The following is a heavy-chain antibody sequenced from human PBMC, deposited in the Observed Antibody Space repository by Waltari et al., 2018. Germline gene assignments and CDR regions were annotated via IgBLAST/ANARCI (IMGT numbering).Heavy chain of an antibody. V-gene: IGHV3-15*01. CDR2: IKDNPHGGTT. CDR3: GDFTAFDY. CDR1: GFTFNTAW. D-gene: IGHD2-8*02. J-gene: IGHJ4*02. Sequence: EVQLVESGGGLVKPGGSLRLSCVGSGFTFNTAWLHWVRQAPGKGLEWVGRIKDNPHGGTTVYAAPVKGRFTISRDDSKNTVYLQMNSLKTEDTGVYYCGDFTAFDYWGQGSLVTVSS.